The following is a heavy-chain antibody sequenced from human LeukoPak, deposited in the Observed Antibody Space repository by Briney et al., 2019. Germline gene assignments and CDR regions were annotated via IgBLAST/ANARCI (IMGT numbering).Heavy chain of an antibody. J-gene: IGHJ6*02. CDR1: GYIFTSYW. CDR3: ARELYSGWNYYGMDV. Sequence: GAALKISSKCSGYIFTSYWIGWVRQPPGKGQERMRIIYPLDSDTNYSPSFHSQVTISADTSISTGYLQWSRLKASDAAMYYCARELYSGWNYYGMDVWGQGTTVT. V-gene: IGHV5-51*01. CDR2: IYPLDSDT. D-gene: IGHD6-6*01.